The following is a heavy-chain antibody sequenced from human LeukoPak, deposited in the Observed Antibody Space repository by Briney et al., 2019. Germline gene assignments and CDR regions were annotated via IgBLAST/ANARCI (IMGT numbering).Heavy chain of an antibody. CDR2: INPNSGGT. D-gene: IGHD3-16*02. Sequence: GASVKVSCKASGYTFTDYYIHWVRQAPGQGLEWIGWINPNSGGTNYAQKFQGRVTMTRDTSISTAYMELSRLRSDDTAVYYCARGDYVWGSYLPTYYFDYWGQGTLVTVSS. J-gene: IGHJ4*02. CDR3: ARGDYVWGSYLPTYYFDY. V-gene: IGHV1-2*02. CDR1: GYTFTDYY.